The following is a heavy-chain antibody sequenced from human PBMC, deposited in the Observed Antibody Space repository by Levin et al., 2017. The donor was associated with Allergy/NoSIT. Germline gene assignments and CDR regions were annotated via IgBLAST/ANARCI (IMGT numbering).Heavy chain of an antibody. CDR3: ARASPHAFDI. CDR2: MYNIGST. CDR1: GASVSIANDY. V-gene: IGHV4-61*01. Sequence: SETLSLTCTVSGASVSIANDYWSWIRQPPGKALEWIGYMYNIGSTKYTPSLKSRVTISVDKSKNQFSLRLNSVTAADTGVYFCARASPHAFDIWGQETVVTVSS. J-gene: IGHJ3*02.